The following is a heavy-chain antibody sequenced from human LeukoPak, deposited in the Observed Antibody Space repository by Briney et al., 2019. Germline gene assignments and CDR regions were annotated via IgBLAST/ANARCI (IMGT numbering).Heavy chain of an antibody. V-gene: IGHV3-23*01. CDR2: ISGSGGST. CDR3: AKDLYPFIYDILTGYDY. CDR1: GFTFSSYA. D-gene: IGHD3-9*01. Sequence: PGGSLRLSCAASGFTFSSYAMSWVRQAPGKGLEWVSAISGSGGSTYYADSVKGRFTISRDNSKNTLYLQMNSLRAEDTAVYYCAKDLYPFIYDILTGYDYWGQGTLVTVSS. J-gene: IGHJ4*02.